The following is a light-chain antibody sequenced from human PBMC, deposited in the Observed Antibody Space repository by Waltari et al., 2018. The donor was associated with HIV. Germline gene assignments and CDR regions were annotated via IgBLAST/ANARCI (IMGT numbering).Light chain of an antibody. CDR1: SSNIGSNY. J-gene: IGLJ3*02. V-gene: IGLV1-47*01. CDR2: RNK. CDR3: AAWDDSLSGWV. Sequence: QSVVTQPPSASGTPGQRVTLSCSGTSSNIGSNYVNWYQQLTGMAPKLLSHRNKQRPSGVPDRFSGSKSGTSASLAIGGLRSEDEADYYCAAWDDSLSGWVFGGGTKLTVL.